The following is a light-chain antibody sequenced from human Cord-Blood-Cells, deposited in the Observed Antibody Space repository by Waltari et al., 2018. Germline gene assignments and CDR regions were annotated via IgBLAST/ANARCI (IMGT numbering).Light chain of an antibody. V-gene: IGLV1-47*01. CDR3: AAWDDSLSGHYV. CDR1: SSNIGSNY. J-gene: IGLJ1*01. Sequence: QSVLTQPPSASGTPGQRVTISCSGSSSNIGSNYVYWYQQLPGTAPKLRIYRNKRRPAGGPDRFSGAKSGTSASLAISGLRSEDEADYYCAAWDDSLSGHYVFGTGTKVTVL. CDR2: RNK.